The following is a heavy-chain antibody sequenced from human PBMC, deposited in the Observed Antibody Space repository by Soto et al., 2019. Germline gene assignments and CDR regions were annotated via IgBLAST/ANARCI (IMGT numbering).Heavy chain of an antibody. V-gene: IGHV1-46*02. J-gene: IGHJ6*02. CDR2: INPSGSIT. CDR3: TRGSFLEWSCMDV. D-gene: IGHD3-3*01. CDR1: GYTFNRYY. Sequence: VALVKVSCKASGYTFNRYYMHWVRQAPGQGLEWMGMINPSGSITSYTQQFQGRLTMTRDTSTSTVYMELSSLRSEDTAVYYCTRGSFLEWSCMDVWGQGTTVTVSS.